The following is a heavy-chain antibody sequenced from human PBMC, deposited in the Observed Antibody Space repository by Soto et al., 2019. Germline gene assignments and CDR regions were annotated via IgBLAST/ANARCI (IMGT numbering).Heavy chain of an antibody. D-gene: IGHD3-22*01. CDR2: IYWDDDK. J-gene: IGHJ4*02. CDR3: AHSLLNYYDSSGYYGPQNYFDY. V-gene: IGHV2-5*02. CDR1: GFSLSTSGVG. Sequence: SGPTLVNPTQTLTLTCTFSGFSLSTSGVGVGWIRQPPGKALEWLALIYWDDDKRYSPSLKSRLTITKDTSKNQVVLTMTNMDPVDTATYYCAHSLLNYYDSSGYYGPQNYFDYWGQGTLVTVS.